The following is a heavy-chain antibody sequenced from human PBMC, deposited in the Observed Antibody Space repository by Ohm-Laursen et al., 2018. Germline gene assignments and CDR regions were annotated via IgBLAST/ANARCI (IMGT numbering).Heavy chain of an antibody. D-gene: IGHD3-22*01. CDR3: ARRFYYDSSGYPFDY. Sequence: GSLRLSCAASGFTLSSNYMSWVRQAPGKGLEWVSVIYSGGSTYYADSVKGRFTISRDNSKNTLYLQMNSLRAEDTAVYYCARRFYYDSSGYPFDYWGQGALVIVSS. CDR1: GFTLSSNY. CDR2: IYSGGST. J-gene: IGHJ4*02. V-gene: IGHV3-53*01.